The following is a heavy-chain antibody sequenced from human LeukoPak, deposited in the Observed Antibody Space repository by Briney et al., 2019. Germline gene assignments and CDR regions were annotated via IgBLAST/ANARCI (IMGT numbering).Heavy chain of an antibody. CDR2: ISYDGSNK. D-gene: IGHD1-1*01. CDR3: ARVYIPGTTEEMDAFDI. J-gene: IGHJ3*02. Sequence: GRSLRLSCAASGFTFSSYAMHWVRQAPGKGLEWVAVISYDGSNKYYADSVKGRFTISRDNSKNTLYLQMNSLRAEDTAVYYCARVYIPGTTEEMDAFDIWGQGTMVTVSS. V-gene: IGHV3-30-3*01. CDR1: GFTFSSYA.